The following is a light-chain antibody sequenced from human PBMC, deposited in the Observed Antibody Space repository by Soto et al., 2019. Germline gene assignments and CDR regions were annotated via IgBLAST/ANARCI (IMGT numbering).Light chain of an antibody. Sequence: DIQMTQSPSALSASEGDRVTITCRACQSISSNLNWYQQKAGKAPKLLIYDASRLQSWVPSRFSGSGSGTDFTLPISSLQHEDVATYYGQQSSSTPLTFGGGTKVESK. V-gene: IGKV1-39*01. CDR2: DAS. J-gene: IGKJ4*01. CDR3: QQSSSTPLT. CDR1: QSISSN.